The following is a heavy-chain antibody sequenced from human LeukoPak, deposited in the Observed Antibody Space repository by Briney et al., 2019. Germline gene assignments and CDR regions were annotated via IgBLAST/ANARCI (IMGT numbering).Heavy chain of an antibody. CDR3: ARDLRLTYYYYMDV. CDR2: INWNGGST. Sequence: GGSLRLSCAASGFTFDDYGMSWVRQAPGKGLERVSGINWNGGSTGYADSVKGRFTISRDNAKNSLYLQMNSLRAEDTALYYCARDLRLTYYYYMDVWGKGTTVTVSS. D-gene: IGHD3-16*01. V-gene: IGHV3-20*04. CDR1: GFTFDDYG. J-gene: IGHJ6*03.